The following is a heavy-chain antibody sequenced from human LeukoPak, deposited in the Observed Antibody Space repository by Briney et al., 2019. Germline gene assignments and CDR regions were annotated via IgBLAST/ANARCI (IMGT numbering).Heavy chain of an antibody. CDR2: INPNSGAT. J-gene: IGHJ5*02. Sequence: ASVKVSCKASGYTFTGYYMHWVRQAPGRGLEWMGWINPNSGATKYAQKLQGRVTMTRDTSISTAYMEVSRLRFDDTAVYYCARDGGWYQLLWWFDPWGQGTLVTVSS. V-gene: IGHV1-2*02. D-gene: IGHD2-2*01. CDR3: ARDGGWYQLLWWFDP. CDR1: GYTFTGYY.